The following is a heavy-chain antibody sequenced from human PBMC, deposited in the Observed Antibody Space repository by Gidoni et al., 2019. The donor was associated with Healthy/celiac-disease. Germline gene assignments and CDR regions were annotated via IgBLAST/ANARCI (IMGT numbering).Heavy chain of an antibody. Sequence: EVQLVQSGAEVKKPGESLQIPCKVSGSSFTSYWIGWVRQMPGKGLEWMGIIYPGDSDTRYSPSFQGQVTISADKSISTAYLQWSSLKASDTAMYYCARQARGYSYANDYWGQGTLVTVSS. J-gene: IGHJ4*02. D-gene: IGHD5-18*01. CDR3: ARQARGYSYANDY. CDR1: GSSFTSYW. V-gene: IGHV5-51*01. CDR2: IYPGDSDT.